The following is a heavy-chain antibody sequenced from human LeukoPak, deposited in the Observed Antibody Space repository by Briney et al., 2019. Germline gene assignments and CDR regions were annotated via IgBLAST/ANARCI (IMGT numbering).Heavy chain of an antibody. CDR1: GYTFTSYY. V-gene: IGHV1-46*01. J-gene: IGHJ4*02. Sequence: ASVKVSCKASGYTFTSYYMHWVRQAPGQGLEWMGIINPSGGSTSYAQKFQGRVTMTRDTSTSTVYMELSSLRSEDTAVYYCAKGRYSESRYYYAWSYWGQGTLVTVSS. CDR2: INPSGGST. CDR3: AKGRYSESRYYYAWSY. D-gene: IGHD3-22*01.